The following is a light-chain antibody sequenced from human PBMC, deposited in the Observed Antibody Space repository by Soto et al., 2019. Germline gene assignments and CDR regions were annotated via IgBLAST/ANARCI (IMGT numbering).Light chain of an antibody. V-gene: IGLV1-40*01. J-gene: IGLJ3*02. CDR2: GDN. Sequence: QPVLTQPPSVSGAPGQRVTISCTGSSSNIGPTYDVHWYQQLPGTAPKLLIYGDNNRPSGVPDRFSGSKSGTSASLAITGLQAEDEADYYCQSYDSSLSGWVFGGGTKVTVL. CDR1: SSNIGPTYD. CDR3: QSYDSSLSGWV.